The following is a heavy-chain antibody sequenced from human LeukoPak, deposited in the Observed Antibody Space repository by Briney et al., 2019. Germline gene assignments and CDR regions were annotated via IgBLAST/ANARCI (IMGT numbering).Heavy chain of an antibody. J-gene: IGHJ4*02. CDR1: GYSISSGYY. CDR3: ARDPTNYRLGFDY. Sequence: SETLSLTCTVSGYSISSGYYWGWIRQPPGKGLEWIGSIYHSGSTYYNPSLKSRATISVDTSKNQFSLKLSSVTAADTAVYYCARDPTNYRLGFDYWGQGTLVTVSS. V-gene: IGHV4-38-2*02. CDR2: IYHSGST. D-gene: IGHD3-16*02.